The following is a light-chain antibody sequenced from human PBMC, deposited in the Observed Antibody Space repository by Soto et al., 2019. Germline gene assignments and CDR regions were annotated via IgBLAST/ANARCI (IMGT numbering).Light chain of an antibody. V-gene: IGKV1-5*01. CDR3: QQYSTFSNT. CDR2: DAS. J-gene: IGKJ2*01. CDR1: QSIRRW. Sequence: DIQMTQTPSTLSASVGDTVAIACRASQSIRRWLAWYQQKPGEAPKLLIYDASSLQSGVSSRFSGSGSGTEFTLTISSLQPDDVATYYCQQYSTFSNTFGPGTKLDIK.